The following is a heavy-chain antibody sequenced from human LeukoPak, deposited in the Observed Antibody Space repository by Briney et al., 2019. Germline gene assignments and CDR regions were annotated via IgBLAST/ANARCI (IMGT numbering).Heavy chain of an antibody. D-gene: IGHD3-16*02. CDR3: GRDLRVYVWGSYRPSYFDY. J-gene: IGHJ4*02. Sequence: PSETLSLTCAVPGGSISSSNWWSWVRQPPGKGLEWIGEIYLSGSTNYNPSLKSRDTISVDKSKNQFSLKLSSVTAADTAVYYCGRDLRVYVWGSYRPSYFDYWGQGTLVTVSP. V-gene: IGHV4-4*02. CDR1: GGSISSSNW. CDR2: IYLSGST.